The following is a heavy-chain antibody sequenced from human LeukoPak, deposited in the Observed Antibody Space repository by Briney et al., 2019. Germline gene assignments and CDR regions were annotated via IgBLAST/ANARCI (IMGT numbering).Heavy chain of an antibody. V-gene: IGHV5-51*01. D-gene: IGHD5-12*01. CDR3: ATQDIVATINAFDI. Sequence: GESLKISCKGSGYSFTSYWIGWVRQMPGKGLEWMGIIYPGDSDTRYSPSFQGQVTISADKSISTAYLQWSSLKASDAAMYYCATQDIVATINAFDIWGKGQWSPSLQ. J-gene: IGHJ3*02. CDR2: IYPGDSDT. CDR1: GYSFTSYW.